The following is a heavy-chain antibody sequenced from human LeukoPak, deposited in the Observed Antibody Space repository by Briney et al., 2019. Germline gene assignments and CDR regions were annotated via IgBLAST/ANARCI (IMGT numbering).Heavy chain of an antibody. CDR2: INHEGNT. Sequence: SETLSLTCAVHGGSLSANYWTWLRQPPGKGLEWVGEINHEGNTDYNPSLKSRVTVSIDTTKNQFSLKLTSVTATDTAVYYCASARFDSWGQGTLVTVSS. CDR1: GGSLSANY. CDR3: ASARFDS. V-gene: IGHV4-34*01. J-gene: IGHJ4*02.